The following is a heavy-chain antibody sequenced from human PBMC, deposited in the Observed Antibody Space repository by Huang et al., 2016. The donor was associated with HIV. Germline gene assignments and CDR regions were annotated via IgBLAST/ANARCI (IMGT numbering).Heavy chain of an antibody. Sequence: QMRFQESGPGLVKPSGTLSLTCNVSGGSINTGRYYWGWIRRPPGKGLEWVGSISYTGKRQDDPSLKGRLSMYADTSKKQFSLNLSSGTAEDTAIYYCARNHDFWRGRMFAISYFDVWGRGTLVTVAS. CDR2: ISYTGKR. J-gene: IGHJ2*01. CDR1: GGSINTGRYY. V-gene: IGHV4-39*01. D-gene: IGHD3-3*01. CDR3: ARNHDFWRGRMFAISYFDV.